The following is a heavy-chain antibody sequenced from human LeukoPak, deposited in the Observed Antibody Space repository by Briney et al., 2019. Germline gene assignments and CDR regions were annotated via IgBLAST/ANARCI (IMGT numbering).Heavy chain of an antibody. CDR3: AAGSSVDCSRTSCPPTDY. V-gene: IGHV3-30-3*01. Sequence: GRSLRLSCAASGFTFSNSAMHGGRQAPGKGLEWVAVISFDGINKYYADSVKGRFTISRDNSKNTVYVQMSSLRGDDSGVYYCAAGSSVDCSRTSCPPTDYWGQGTLVTVSS. D-gene: IGHD2-2*01. CDR1: GFTFSNSA. J-gene: IGHJ4*02. CDR2: ISFDGINK.